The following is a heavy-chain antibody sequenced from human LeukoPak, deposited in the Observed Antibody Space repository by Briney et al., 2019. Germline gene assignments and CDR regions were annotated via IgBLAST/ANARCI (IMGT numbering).Heavy chain of an antibody. D-gene: IGHD4-11*01. CDR2: IRSDGRST. J-gene: IGHJ1*01. CDR1: GFTFSSYW. CDR3: ARDDYNRH. V-gene: IGHV3-74*01. Sequence: TGGSLRLSCAASGFTFSSYWMHWVRQAPGKGLVWVSRIRSDGRSTTYADSVKGRFTISRDNTKNTLYLQMNSLRADDTAVCYCARDDYNRHWGQGTLVTVSS.